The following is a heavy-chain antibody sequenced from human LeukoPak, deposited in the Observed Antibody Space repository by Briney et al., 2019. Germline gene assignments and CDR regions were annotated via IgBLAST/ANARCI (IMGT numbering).Heavy chain of an antibody. CDR2: ISAYNGNT. Sequence: ASVKVSCKASGYTFTSYDINWVRQATGQGLEWMGWISAYNGNTNYAQKLQGRVTMTTDTSTSTAYMELRSLRSDDTAVYYCAILPLTNFDPWGQGTLVTVSS. J-gene: IGHJ5*02. V-gene: IGHV1-18*01. CDR3: AILPLTNFDP. CDR1: GYTFTSYD.